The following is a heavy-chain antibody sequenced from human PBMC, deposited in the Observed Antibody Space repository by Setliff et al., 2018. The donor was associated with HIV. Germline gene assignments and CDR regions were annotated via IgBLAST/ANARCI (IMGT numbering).Heavy chain of an antibody. V-gene: IGHV4-38-2*02. Sequence: PSETLSLTCAVSGYSISSGYYWGWIRQPPGKGLEWIGSIYHSGSTYYNPSLKSRVTISVDTSKNQFSLKLSSVTAADMAVYYCARDGGGYDFWSGYYISHDAFDIWGQGTMVTVSS. CDR1: GYSISSGYY. CDR2: IYHSGST. D-gene: IGHD3-3*01. J-gene: IGHJ3*02. CDR3: ARDGGGYDFWSGYYISHDAFDI.